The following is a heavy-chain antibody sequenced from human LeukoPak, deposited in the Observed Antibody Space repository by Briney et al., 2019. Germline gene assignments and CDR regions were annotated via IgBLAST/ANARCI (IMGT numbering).Heavy chain of an antibody. Sequence: PGTSLRLSCAASGFTFTSCGMHWVRQAPGKGLEWVALITYDGYYKYYSDSVKGRFTISSDTSKNTLYLQMTSLRAEDTAVYYCARDLSPVVRASPMGYWGQGTLVTVSS. D-gene: IGHD3-10*01. CDR2: ITYDGYYK. CDR3: ARDLSPVVRASPMGY. CDR1: GFTFTSCG. V-gene: IGHV3-30*03. J-gene: IGHJ4*02.